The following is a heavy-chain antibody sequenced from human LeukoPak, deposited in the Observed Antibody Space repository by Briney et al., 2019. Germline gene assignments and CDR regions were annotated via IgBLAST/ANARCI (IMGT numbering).Heavy chain of an antibody. CDR3: AKEGYYDSSGYYDY. Sequence: PGGSLRLSCAASGFTFSSYAMSWVRQAPGKGLEWVSAISGSGGSTYYADSVKGRFTISRDNSKNALYLQMNSLRAEDTAVYYCAKEGYYDSSGYYDYWGQGTLVTVSS. CDR1: GFTFSSYA. V-gene: IGHV3-23*01. CDR2: ISGSGGST. J-gene: IGHJ4*02. D-gene: IGHD3-22*01.